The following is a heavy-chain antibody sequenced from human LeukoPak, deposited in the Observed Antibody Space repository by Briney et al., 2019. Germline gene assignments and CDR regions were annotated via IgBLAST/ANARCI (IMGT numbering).Heavy chain of an antibody. CDR3: ARDLELERNRWNYFES. CDR2: MHYSGDS. D-gene: IGHD1-1*01. J-gene: IGHJ4*02. Sequence: PSQTLSLTCTVSGDSISSGDYYWSWIRQPPGKGLEWIGSMHYSGDSKYNPSLKSRVSLSIDTSKQQFSLRLSSVTAADTAVYYCARDLELERNRWNYFESWGQGTLVTVSS. CDR1: GDSISSGDYY. V-gene: IGHV4-61*08.